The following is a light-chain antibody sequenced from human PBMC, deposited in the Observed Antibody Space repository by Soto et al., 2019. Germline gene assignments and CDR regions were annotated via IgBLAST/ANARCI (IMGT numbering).Light chain of an antibody. CDR3: QQYNNWPPIT. CDR1: QSVRNN. V-gene: IGKV3-15*01. CDR2: YAS. Sequence: EIMMTQSPATLSVSPGESATLSYRASQSVRNNLDWYQHKPGQVPRLLIYYASTRATGIPARFSGSGSGTEFTLTISSLQSEDDAVYYCQQYNNWPPITFGQGTRLEIK. J-gene: IGKJ5*01.